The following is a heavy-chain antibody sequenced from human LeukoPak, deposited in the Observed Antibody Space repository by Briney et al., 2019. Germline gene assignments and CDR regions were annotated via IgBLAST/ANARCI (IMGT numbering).Heavy chain of an antibody. CDR3: ARHATASYSGSRDDDFDI. J-gene: IGHJ3*02. Sequence: PSETLSLTCTVSGGSISSYYWSWIRQPAGKGLEWIGRIYTSGSTNYNPSLKSRVTMSVDTSKNQFSLKLSSVTAADTAVYYCARHATASYSGSRDDDFDIWGQGTMVTVSS. CDR2: IYTSGST. V-gene: IGHV4-4*07. CDR1: GGSISSYY. D-gene: IGHD1-26*01.